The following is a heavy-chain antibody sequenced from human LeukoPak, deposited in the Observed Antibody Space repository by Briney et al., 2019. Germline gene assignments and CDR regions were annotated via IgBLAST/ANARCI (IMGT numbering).Heavy chain of an antibody. CDR2: INPNSGGT. CDR1: GYTFTGYY. CDR3: ARVRYCGGDCDSDKKWAFDI. Sequence: GASVKVSCKASGYTFTGYYMHWVRQAPGQGLEWMGRINPNSGGTNYAQKFQGRVTMTRDTSISTAYMELSRLRSDATAVYYCARVRYCGGDCDSDKKWAFDIWGQGTMVTVSS. D-gene: IGHD2-21*02. V-gene: IGHV1-2*06. J-gene: IGHJ3*02.